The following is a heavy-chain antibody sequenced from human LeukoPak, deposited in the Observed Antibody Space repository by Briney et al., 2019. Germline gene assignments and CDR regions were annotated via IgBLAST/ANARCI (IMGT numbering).Heavy chain of an antibody. CDR2: ISYDGSNK. J-gene: IGHJ4*02. CDR1: GFTFSSYA. V-gene: IGHV3-30*04. Sequence: GGSLRLSCAASGFTFSSYAMHWVRQAPGKGLEWVAVISYDGSNKYYADSVKGRFTISRDNSKNTLYLQMNGLRAEDTAVYYCARISPERGYSYGPLDNYFDYWGQGTLVTVSS. D-gene: IGHD5-18*01. CDR3: ARISPERGYSYGPLDNYFDY.